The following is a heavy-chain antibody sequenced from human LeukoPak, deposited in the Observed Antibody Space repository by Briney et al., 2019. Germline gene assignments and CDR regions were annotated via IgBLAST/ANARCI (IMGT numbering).Heavy chain of an antibody. D-gene: IGHD4/OR15-4a*01. V-gene: IGHV4-38-2*02. CDR3: AREGAHAFDI. J-gene: IGHJ3*02. CDR1: GYSISSGYY. CDR2: IYHSGST. Sequence: SETLSLTCTVSGYSISSGYYWGWIQQPPGKGLEWIGSIYHSGSTYYNPSLKSRVTISVDTSKNQFSLKLSSVTAADTAVYYCAREGAHAFDIWGQGTMVTVSS.